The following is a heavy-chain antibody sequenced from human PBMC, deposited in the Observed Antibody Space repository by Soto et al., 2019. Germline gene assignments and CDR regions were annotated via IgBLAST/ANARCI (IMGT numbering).Heavy chain of an antibody. CDR3: ARGAALSLRVYYYGMDV. J-gene: IGHJ6*01. Sequence: PSETLSLTCTVSGGSISSYYWSWIRQPPGKGLEWIGYIYYSGSTNYNPSLKSRVTISVDTSKNQFSLKLSSVTAADTAVYYCARGAALSLRVYYYGMDVWGQGTTVTVSS. CDR2: IYYSGST. V-gene: IGHV4-59*01. CDR1: GGSISSYY.